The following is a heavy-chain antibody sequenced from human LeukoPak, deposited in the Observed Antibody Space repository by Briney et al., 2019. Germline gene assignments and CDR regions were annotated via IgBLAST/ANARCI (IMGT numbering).Heavy chain of an antibody. D-gene: IGHD3-22*01. CDR2: IWYDGSNK. V-gene: IGHV3-33*06. CDR3: AKEAYYDSSGSTFDY. Sequence: GRSLRLSCAASGFTFSSYGMHWVRQAPGKGLEWVAVIWYDGSNKYYADSVKGRFTISRDNSKNTLYLQMNSLRVEDTAVYYCAKEAYYDSSGSTFDYWGQGTLVTVSS. J-gene: IGHJ4*02. CDR1: GFTFSSYG.